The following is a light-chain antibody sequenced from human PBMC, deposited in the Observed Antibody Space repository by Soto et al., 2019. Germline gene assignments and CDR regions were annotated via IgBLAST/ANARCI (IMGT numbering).Light chain of an antibody. V-gene: IGLV1-47*01. CDR1: SSNIGSNY. Sequence: QSVQTQPPSASGTPGQRVTISCSGSSSNIGSNYVYWYQQLPGTAPKLLIYRNNQRPSGVPDRFSGSKSGTSASLAISGLRSEDEADYYCAAWDDSLSGQGVFGGGTQLTVL. J-gene: IGLJ2*01. CDR3: AAWDDSLSGQGV. CDR2: RNN.